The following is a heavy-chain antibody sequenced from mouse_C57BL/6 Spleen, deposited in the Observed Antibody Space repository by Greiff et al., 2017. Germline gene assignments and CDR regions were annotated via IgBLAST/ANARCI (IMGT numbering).Heavy chain of an antibody. CDR3: ARTDYGSSYDYYAMDY. CDR1: GFTFSDYG. D-gene: IGHD1-1*01. Sequence: EVQVVESGGGLVKPGGSLKLSCAASGFTFSDYGMHWVRQAPEKGLEWVAYISSGSSTIYYADTVKGRFTISRDNAKNTLFLQMTSLRSEDTAMYYCARTDYGSSYDYYAMDYWGQGTSVTVSS. V-gene: IGHV5-17*01. J-gene: IGHJ4*01. CDR2: ISSGSSTI.